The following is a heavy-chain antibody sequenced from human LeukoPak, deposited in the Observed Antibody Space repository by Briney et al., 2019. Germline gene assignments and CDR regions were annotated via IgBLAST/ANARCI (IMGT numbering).Heavy chain of an antibody. Sequence: GGSLRLSCAASGFTFSTFAMSWVRQAPGKGLEWVSAISGSGGSTYYADSVKGRFTISRDNSKNTMYLQMNSLRAEDTAVYYCAKGGGWLYYFDYWGQGTLVTVSS. D-gene: IGHD6-19*01. V-gene: IGHV3-23*01. J-gene: IGHJ4*02. CDR1: GFTFSTFA. CDR3: AKGGGWLYYFDY. CDR2: ISGSGGST.